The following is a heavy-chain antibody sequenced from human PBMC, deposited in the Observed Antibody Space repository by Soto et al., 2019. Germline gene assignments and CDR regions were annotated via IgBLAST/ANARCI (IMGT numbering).Heavy chain of an antibody. CDR3: ARGTWSGYQRYQFDF. CDR2: VSYSGGT. D-gene: IGHD3-3*01. J-gene: IGHJ1*01. V-gene: IGHV4-30-4*08. Sequence: TLCLTCAVSVGSISSVDYHWSWIRQPPVKSREWIADVSYSGGTYYNPSPESAVTISLDKSKNQFSLKLNSVTAADTAVYYCARGTWSGYQRYQFDFWGQGALVIVSS. CDR1: VGSISSVDYH.